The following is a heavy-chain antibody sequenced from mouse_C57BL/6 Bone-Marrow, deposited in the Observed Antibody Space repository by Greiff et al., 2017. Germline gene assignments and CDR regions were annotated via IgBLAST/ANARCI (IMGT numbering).Heavy chain of an antibody. D-gene: IGHD3-1*01. CDR2: IYPSDSET. CDR3: ARDRSSGYSCAY. V-gene: IGHV1-52*01. Sequence: VQLQQPGAELVRPGSSVKLSCKASGYTFTSYWMHWVKQRPIQGLEWIGNIYPSDSETHYNQKFKDKATLTVDKSSSTCYMQLSSLTSEDSAVXYCARDRSSGYSCAYWGQGTMVTVSA. J-gene: IGHJ3*01. CDR1: GYTFTSYW.